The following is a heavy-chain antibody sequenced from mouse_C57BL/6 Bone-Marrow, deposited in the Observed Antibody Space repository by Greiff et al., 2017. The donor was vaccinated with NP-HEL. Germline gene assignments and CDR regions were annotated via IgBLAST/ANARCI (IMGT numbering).Heavy chain of an antibody. Sequence: VQLQQPGAELVMPGASVKLSCKASGYTFTSYWMHWVKQRPGQGLEWIGEIDPSDSYTNYNQKFKGKSTLTVDKSSSTAYMQLSSLTSEDSAVYYCARCYGNRIAYWGQGTLVTVSA. D-gene: IGHD2-1*01. CDR3: ARCYGNRIAY. CDR2: IDPSDSYT. CDR1: GYTFTSYW. J-gene: IGHJ3*01. V-gene: IGHV1-69*01.